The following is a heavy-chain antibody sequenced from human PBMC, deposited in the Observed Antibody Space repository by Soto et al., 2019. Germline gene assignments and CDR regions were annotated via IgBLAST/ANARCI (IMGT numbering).Heavy chain of an antibody. J-gene: IGHJ5*02. V-gene: IGHV3-13*01. CDR3: VTGRPTHWYS. D-gene: IGHD1-20*01. CDR2: IGGGGDT. Sequence: GGSLRLSCAASGFTFSSFDMHWVRQATGKDLEWVSGIGGGGDTYYPGSVKGRFTISRENAKNSLYLQMNSLRAGDTAVYYCVTGRPTHWYSWGQGTLVTVS. CDR1: GFTFSSFD.